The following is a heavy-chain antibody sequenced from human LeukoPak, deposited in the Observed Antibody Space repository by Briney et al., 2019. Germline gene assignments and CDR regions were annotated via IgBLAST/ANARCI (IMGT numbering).Heavy chain of an antibody. V-gene: IGHV1-69*04. J-gene: IGHJ4*02. CDR3: ARDQAGYDSSGYYDRFGY. CDR2: IIPILGIA. Sequence: SVKVSCKASRGTFSSYAISWVRQAPGQGLEWMGRIIPILGIANYAQKFQGRVTITADKSTSTAYMELSSLRSEDTAVYYCARDQAGYDSSGYYDRFGYWGQGTLVTVSS. CDR1: RGTFSSYA. D-gene: IGHD3-22*01.